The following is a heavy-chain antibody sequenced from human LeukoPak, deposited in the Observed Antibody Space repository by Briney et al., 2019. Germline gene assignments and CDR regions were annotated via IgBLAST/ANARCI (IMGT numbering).Heavy chain of an antibody. J-gene: IGHJ4*02. Sequence: SETLSLTCTDSGGSISSYYWSWIRQPPGKGLEWIGYIYYSGSTNYNPSLKSRVTISVETSKNQFSLKLSSVTAADTAVYYCARHRRVGYFDYWGQGTLVTVSS. V-gene: IGHV4-59*01. D-gene: IGHD1-26*01. CDR2: IYYSGST. CDR3: ARHRRVGYFDY. CDR1: GGSISSYY.